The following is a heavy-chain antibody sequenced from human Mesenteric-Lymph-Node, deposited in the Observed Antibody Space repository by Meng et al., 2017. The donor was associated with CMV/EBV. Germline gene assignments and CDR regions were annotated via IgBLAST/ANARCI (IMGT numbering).Heavy chain of an antibody. V-gene: IGHV3-30-3*01. D-gene: IGHD3-3*01. Sequence: LSLTCAASGFTFSNYAMHWVRQAPGKGLEWVAVISYDGSNNYYADSVKGRFTISRDNAKNTLYLQMDSLRAEDTAVYYCARDSCRFFEWTNCRSYYGMDVWGQGTTVTVSS. CDR2: ISYDGSNN. CDR1: GFTFSNYA. CDR3: ARDSCRFFEWTNCRSYYGMDV. J-gene: IGHJ6*02.